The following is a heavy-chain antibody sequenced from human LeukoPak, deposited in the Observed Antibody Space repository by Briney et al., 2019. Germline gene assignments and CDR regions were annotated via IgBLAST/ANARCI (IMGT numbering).Heavy chain of an antibody. D-gene: IGHD6-19*01. CDR2: IYPGDSDT. CDR1: GYSFTSYW. CDR3: ARSLSRRGSADDAFDI. V-gene: IGHV5-51*01. Sequence: GESLKISCKGSGYSFTSYWIGWVRQMPGKGLEWMGIIYPGDSDTRYSPSLQGQVTISADKSISTAYLQWSSLKASDTAMYYCARSLSRRGSADDAFDIWGQGTMVTVSS. J-gene: IGHJ3*02.